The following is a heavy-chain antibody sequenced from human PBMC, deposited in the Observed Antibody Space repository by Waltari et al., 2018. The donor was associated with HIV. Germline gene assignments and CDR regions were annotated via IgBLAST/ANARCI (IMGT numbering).Heavy chain of an antibody. V-gene: IGHV3-49*04. J-gene: IGHJ4*02. CDR3: NQGLLDLGVDY. Sequence: EVQLVESGGGLVQPGRSLRLSCTASGFTFGDYAMSWVRQAPGKGVGWVGFIRSKAYGGTTEYAASVKGRFTISRDDSKSIAYLQMNSLKTEDTAVYYCNQGLLDLGVDYWGQGTLVTVSS. D-gene: IGHD6-25*01. CDR1: GFTFGDYA. CDR2: IRSKAYGGTT.